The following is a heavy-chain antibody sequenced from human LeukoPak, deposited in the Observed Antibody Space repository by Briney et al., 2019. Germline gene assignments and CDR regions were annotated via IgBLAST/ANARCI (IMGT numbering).Heavy chain of an antibody. CDR1: GGTFSSYA. CDR2: IIPIFGTA. V-gene: IGHV1-69*05. D-gene: IGHD3-22*01. CDR3: ARGGNYYDRNWFDP. J-gene: IGHJ5*02. Sequence: GSSVKVSCKASGGTFSSYAISWVRQAPGQGLEWMGGIIPIFGTANYAQKFQGRVTITTDESTSTAYMELSSLRSEDTAVYYCARGGNYYDRNWFDPWGQGTLGNVSS.